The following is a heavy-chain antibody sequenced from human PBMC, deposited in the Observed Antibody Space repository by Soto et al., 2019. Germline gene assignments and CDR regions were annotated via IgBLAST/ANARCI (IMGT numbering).Heavy chain of an antibody. D-gene: IGHD4-4*01. V-gene: IGHV3-33*01. CDR1: GFTFSTYG. CDR3: ARDRGYGGNYVFDF. J-gene: IGHJ4*02. Sequence: GSLRLSCTTSGFTFSTYGMHVVRQGPGKGLGWGATRSYHGNTDYYKDSIKGRFAVSRDNSKNTVFLEMNTLRAEDTATYYCARDRGYGGNYVFDFWGLGTLVTAPQ. CDR2: RSYHGNTD.